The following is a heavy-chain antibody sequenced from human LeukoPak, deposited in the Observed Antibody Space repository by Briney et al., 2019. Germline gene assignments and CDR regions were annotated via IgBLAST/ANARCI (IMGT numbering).Heavy chain of an antibody. D-gene: IGHD1-26*01. CDR1: GYTFVNYG. V-gene: IGHV1-18*01. J-gene: IGHJ4*02. Sequence: ASVKVSCKASGYTFVNYGITWVRQAPGQGLEWLGWISVYNANTNYAQKFQGRVTMTTDTSTSTAYMELRSLRSDDSAVYYCARVGGSYQLEYWGQETLVTVSP. CDR2: ISVYNANT. CDR3: ARVGGSYQLEY.